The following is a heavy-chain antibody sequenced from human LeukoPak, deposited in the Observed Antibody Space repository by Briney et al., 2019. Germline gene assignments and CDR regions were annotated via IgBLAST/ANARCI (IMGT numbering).Heavy chain of an antibody. D-gene: IGHD3-16*01. CDR3: ARGSLFRLGAYFDY. Sequence: SETLSLTCAVYGGSFSGYYWSWIRQPPGKGLEWIGEINHSGSTNYNPSLKSRVTISVDTSKNQFSLKLSSVTAADTAVYHCARGSLFRLGAYFDYWGQGTLVTVSS. CDR2: INHSGST. V-gene: IGHV4-34*01. CDR1: GGSFSGYY. J-gene: IGHJ4*02.